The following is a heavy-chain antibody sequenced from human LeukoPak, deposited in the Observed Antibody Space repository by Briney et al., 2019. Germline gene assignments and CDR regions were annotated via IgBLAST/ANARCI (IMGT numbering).Heavy chain of an antibody. CDR3: ARSITMVRGVIKGAFDY. J-gene: IGHJ4*02. CDR2: IYPGDSDT. CDR1: GYSFTSYW. Sequence: GESLKISCKGSGYSFTSYWIGWVRQMPGKGLEWMGIIYPGDSDTRYSPSFQGQVTISADKSISTAYLQWSSLKASDTAMYYCARSITMVRGVIKGAFDYWGQGTLVTVSS. D-gene: IGHD3-10*01. V-gene: IGHV5-51*01.